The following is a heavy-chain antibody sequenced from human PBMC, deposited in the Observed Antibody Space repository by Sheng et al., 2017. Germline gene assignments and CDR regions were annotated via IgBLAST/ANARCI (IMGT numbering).Heavy chain of an antibody. CDR2: IIPIFGTA. J-gene: IGHJ6*02. CDR3: ARSCSGGSCYSADYYYYYGMDV. V-gene: IGHV1-69*01. D-gene: IGHD2-15*01. Sequence: PGQGLEWMGGIIPIFGTANYAQKFQGRVTITADESTSTAYMELSSLRSEDTAVYYCARSCSGGSCYSADYYYYYGMDVWGQGTTVTVSS.